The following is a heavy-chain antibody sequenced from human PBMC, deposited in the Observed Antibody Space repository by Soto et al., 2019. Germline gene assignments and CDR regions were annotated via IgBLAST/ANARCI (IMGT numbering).Heavy chain of an antibody. V-gene: IGHV4-59*01. CDR1: GGSISSGY. J-gene: IGHJ5*02. CDR2: IYYGGSI. Sequence: SETLSLTCSVSGGSISSGYWTWIRRPPWKGLEWIGYIYYGGSINYNPSLKSRVIISVDTAKNQFSLRLSSVSAADTAVYYCTGAYYNVSGYSLDPWGQGTSVTVSS. CDR3: TGAYYNVSGYSLDP. D-gene: IGHD3-22*01.